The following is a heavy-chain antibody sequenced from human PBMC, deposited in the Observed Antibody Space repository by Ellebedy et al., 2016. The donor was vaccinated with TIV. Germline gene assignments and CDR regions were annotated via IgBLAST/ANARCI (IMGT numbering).Heavy chain of an antibody. Sequence: MPSETLSLTCTVSNGSINSHYWSWIRQPPGKGLEWIGYISHSGSTNYNPYLRSRVTISLATSKNQFSLRLTSMTAADTAVYYCATIGGWGRGYFGSWGQGTLITVSS. D-gene: IGHD6-19*01. CDR1: NGSINSHY. CDR3: ATIGGWGRGYFGS. V-gene: IGHV4-59*11. J-gene: IGHJ4*02. CDR2: ISHSGST.